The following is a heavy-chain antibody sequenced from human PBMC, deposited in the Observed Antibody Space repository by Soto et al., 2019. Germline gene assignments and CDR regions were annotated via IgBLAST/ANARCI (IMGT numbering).Heavy chain of an antibody. CDR1: GFTFSSYA. CDR2: ISYDGSNK. J-gene: IGHJ4*02. D-gene: IGHD6-19*01. Sequence: HPGGSLRLSCAASGFTFSSYAMHWVRQAPGKGLEWVAVISYDGSNKYYADSVKGRFTISRDNSKNTLYLQMNSLRAEDTAVYYCARDPTRIAVAGPYFDYWGQGTLVTVSS. V-gene: IGHV3-30-3*01. CDR3: ARDPTRIAVAGPYFDY.